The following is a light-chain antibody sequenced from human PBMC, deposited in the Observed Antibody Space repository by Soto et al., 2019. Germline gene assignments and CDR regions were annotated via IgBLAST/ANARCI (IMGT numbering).Light chain of an antibody. CDR2: MAS. Sequence: DIQMTQSPSTLSASIGDRVTITCRASQSISSWLAWYQQKPGKAPKLLIYMASKLQSGVPSRFSGSGSGTEFTLPISSLQPDDFATYYCQHYNDYSRIFGQGTKVEIK. V-gene: IGKV1-5*03. CDR1: QSISSW. CDR3: QHYNDYSRI. J-gene: IGKJ1*01.